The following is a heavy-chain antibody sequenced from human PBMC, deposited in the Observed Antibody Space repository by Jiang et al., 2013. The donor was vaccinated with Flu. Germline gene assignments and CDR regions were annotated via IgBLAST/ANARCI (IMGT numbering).Heavy chain of an antibody. D-gene: IGHD6-13*01. CDR3: ASSWYDYWFDP. V-gene: IGHV6-1*01. J-gene: IGHJ5*02. Sequence: DYAVSVESRITIHPDTSKNQFSLQLNSVTPEDTAVYYCASSWYDYWFDPWGQGTLVTVSS.